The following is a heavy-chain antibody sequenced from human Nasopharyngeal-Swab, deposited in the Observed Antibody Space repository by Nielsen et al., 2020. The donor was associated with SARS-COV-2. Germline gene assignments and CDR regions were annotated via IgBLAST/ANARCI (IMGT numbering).Heavy chain of an antibody. D-gene: IGHD3-3*01. CDR1: GGSISSYY. CDR3: ARRLTLESFWYFDL. CDR2: IYYSGTT. V-gene: IGHV4-59*01. J-gene: IGHJ2*01. Sequence: SETLSLTCTVSGGSISSYYRSWIRQPPGKGLEWIGYIYYSGTTAYNPSLKSRVTISVDTSKNQFSLNLTSVTAADTAVYYCARRLTLESFWYFDLWGRGTLVTVSS.